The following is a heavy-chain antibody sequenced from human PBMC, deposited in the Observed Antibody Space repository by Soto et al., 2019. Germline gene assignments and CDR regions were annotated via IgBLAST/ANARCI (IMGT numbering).Heavy chain of an antibody. CDR3: AKARCSTTNCYVPDY. D-gene: IGHD2-2*01. CDR1: GVSFSTYT. J-gene: IGHJ4*02. CDR2: ISGSGASP. V-gene: IGHV3-23*01. Sequence: GGCVRLSCAASGVSFSTYTMSWVRRAPGKGLEWVSAISGSGASPSYADSVQGRFTISRDNPKRTLYLQMNNLRAEDTAVYYCAKARCSTTNCYVPDYWGQGTLVTVSS.